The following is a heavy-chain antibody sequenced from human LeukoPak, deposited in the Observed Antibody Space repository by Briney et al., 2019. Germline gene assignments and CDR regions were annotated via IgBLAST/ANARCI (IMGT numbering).Heavy chain of an antibody. D-gene: IGHD3-22*01. J-gene: IGHJ4*02. CDR3: ARVRSGYYLYFDY. CDR2: IYSGGST. V-gene: IGHV3-66*01. Sequence: GGSLRLSCSASGFTLSAYDMSWVRQAPGKGLEWVSVIYSGGSTYYADSVKGRFTISRDNSKNTLYLQMNSLRAEDTAVYYCARVRSGYYLYFDYWGQGTLVTVSS. CDR1: GFTLSAYD.